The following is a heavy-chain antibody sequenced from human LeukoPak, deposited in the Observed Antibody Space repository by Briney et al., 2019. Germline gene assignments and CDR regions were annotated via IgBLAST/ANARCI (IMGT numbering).Heavy chain of an antibody. CDR3: ARGREDIVVVPAAMDYYYYYMDV. V-gene: IGHV4-34*01. CDR2: INHSGST. Sequence: PSETLSLTCAVYGGSFSGYCWSWIRQPPGKGLEWIGEINHSGSTNYNPSLKSRVTISVDTSENQFSLKLSSVTAADTAVYYCARGREDIVVVPAAMDYYYYYMDVWGKGTTVTVSS. D-gene: IGHD2-2*01. CDR1: GGSFSGYC. J-gene: IGHJ6*03.